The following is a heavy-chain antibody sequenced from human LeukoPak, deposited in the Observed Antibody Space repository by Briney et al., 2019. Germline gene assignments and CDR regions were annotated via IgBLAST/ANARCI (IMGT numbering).Heavy chain of an antibody. Sequence: GGSLRLSCAASGFTFSSDWMHWVRQVPGKGLVWVSRINSDGSSTAYADSVKGRFTISRDNAKNTLYLQMNSLRVEDTAVYYCGRALGSPLDYWGQGTLVTVSS. CDR2: INSDGSST. D-gene: IGHD1-26*01. J-gene: IGHJ4*02. V-gene: IGHV3-74*01. CDR3: GRALGSPLDY. CDR1: GFTFSSDW.